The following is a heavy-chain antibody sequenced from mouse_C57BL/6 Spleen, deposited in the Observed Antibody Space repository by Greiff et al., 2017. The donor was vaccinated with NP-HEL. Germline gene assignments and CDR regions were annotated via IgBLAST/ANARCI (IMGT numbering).Heavy chain of an antibody. CDR1: GYTFTSYW. CDR2: IDPSDSYT. CDR3: ARGHYGSSLYYFDY. D-gene: IGHD1-1*01. V-gene: IGHV1-69*01. Sequence: QVQLQQPGAELVMPGASVKLSCKASGYTFTSYWMHWVKQRPGQGLEWIGEIDPSDSYTNYNHKFKGKSTLTVDKSSSTAYMQLSSLTSEDSAVYYCARGHYGSSLYYFDYWGQGTTLTVSS. J-gene: IGHJ2*01.